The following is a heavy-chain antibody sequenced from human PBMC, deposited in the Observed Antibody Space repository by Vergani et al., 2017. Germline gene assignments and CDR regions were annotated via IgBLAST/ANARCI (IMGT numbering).Heavy chain of an antibody. V-gene: IGHV3-49*04. Sequence: EVQLLESGGGLVQPGGSLRLSCEASGFSFPGYAMSWVRQAPGKGLEWVGIIRSKNYGGTTEYAASVKGRFTISRDESKNIAYLQMNSLRIEDTAVYYCTRNSSVVTPNFYYYYGLDVWGQGTTVTVSS. J-gene: IGHJ6*02. CDR2: IRSKNYGGTT. D-gene: IGHD2-21*02. CDR3: TRNSSVVTPNFYYYYGLDV. CDR1: GFSFPGYA.